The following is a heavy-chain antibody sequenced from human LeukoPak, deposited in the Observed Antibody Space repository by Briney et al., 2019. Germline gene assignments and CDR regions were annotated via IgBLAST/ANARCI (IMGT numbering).Heavy chain of an antibody. Sequence: SETLSLTCTVSGGSISSYYWSWLRQPPGKGLEWIGYIYYSGSTNYNPSLKSRVTISVDTSKNQFSLKLSSVTAADTAVYYCARSMGGYCSSTSCYYYYYMDVWGKGTTVTVSS. CDR1: GGSISSYY. CDR2: IYYSGST. V-gene: IGHV4-59*01. D-gene: IGHD2-2*01. J-gene: IGHJ6*03. CDR3: ARSMGGYCSSTSCYYYYYMDV.